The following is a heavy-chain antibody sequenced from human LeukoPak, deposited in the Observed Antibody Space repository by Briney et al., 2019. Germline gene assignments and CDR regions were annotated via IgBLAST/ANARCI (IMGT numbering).Heavy chain of an antibody. V-gene: IGHV1-2*02. CDR1: GHTFTPSY. J-gene: IGHJ5*02. Sequence: ASVKVSCKASGHTFTPSYMHRVRQAPRQGLKWMGWINPNSGGTNYAQKFQGRVTMTRDTSISTAYMELSRLRSDDTAVYYCARDGILGYCTNGVCHNGFDPWGQGTLVTVSS. D-gene: IGHD2-8*01. CDR2: INPNSGGT. CDR3: ARDGILGYCTNGVCHNGFDP.